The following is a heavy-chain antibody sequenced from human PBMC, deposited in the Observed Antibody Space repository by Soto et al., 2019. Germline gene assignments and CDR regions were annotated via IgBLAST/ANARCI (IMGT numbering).Heavy chain of an antibody. J-gene: IGHJ4*02. V-gene: IGHV4-34*01. CDR2: INHSGGA. CDR1: GGSLSEYY. Sequence: QVQLQQWGAGLLKPSETLSRTCAVYGGSLSEYYWSWIRQPPGKGLEWVGEINHSGGANYNPSLKSRVTISGDPSKSQFSLQLNSVTAADTAVYYCASRKAAAPGYWGQGTLGTVSS. D-gene: IGHD6-13*01. CDR3: ASRKAAAPGY.